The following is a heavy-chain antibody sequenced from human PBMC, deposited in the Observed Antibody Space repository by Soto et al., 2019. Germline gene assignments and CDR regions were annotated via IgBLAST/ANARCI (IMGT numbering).Heavy chain of an antibody. CDR3: ARDSAPSDYSNYDLAY. CDR2: INPSGGGT. V-gene: IGHV1-46*03. D-gene: IGHD4-4*01. CDR1: GYTFTGYY. J-gene: IGHJ4*02. Sequence: ASVKVSCKASGYTFTGYYMHWVRQAPGQGLEWMGIINPSGGGTSYAQKFQGRVTMTRDTSTSTVYMELSSLRFEDTAVYYCARDSAPSDYSNYDLAYWGQGTLVTVSS.